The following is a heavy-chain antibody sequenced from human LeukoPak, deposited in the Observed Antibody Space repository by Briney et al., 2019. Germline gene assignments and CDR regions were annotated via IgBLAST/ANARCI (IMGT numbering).Heavy chain of an antibody. CDR1: GGSISSDGYY. V-gene: IGHV4-31*03. CDR3: ARVKVEYGSPYGMDV. CDR2: IYYSGST. D-gene: IGHD4-17*01. Sequence: SQTLSLTCTVSGGSISSDGYYWSWIRQHPGKGLEWIGYIYYSGSTYYNPSLKSRVTISVDPPKNQFSLQLSSVTAADTAVYYCARVKVEYGSPYGMDVWGQGTTVTVSS. J-gene: IGHJ6*02.